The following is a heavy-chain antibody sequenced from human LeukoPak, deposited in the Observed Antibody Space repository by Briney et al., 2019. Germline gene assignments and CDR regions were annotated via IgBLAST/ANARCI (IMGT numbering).Heavy chain of an antibody. V-gene: IGHV3-11*05. J-gene: IGHJ4*02. CDR3: ARVVCSGGSCYGEHYFDY. Sequence: GGSLRLSCAASGFTFSSYWVSWIRQAPGKGLEWVSYISSSSSSYTNYADSVKGRFTISRDNAKNSLYLQMNSLRAEDTAVYYCARVVCSGGSCYGEHYFDYWGQGTLVTVSS. CDR1: GFTFSSYW. D-gene: IGHD2-15*01. CDR2: ISSSSSSYT.